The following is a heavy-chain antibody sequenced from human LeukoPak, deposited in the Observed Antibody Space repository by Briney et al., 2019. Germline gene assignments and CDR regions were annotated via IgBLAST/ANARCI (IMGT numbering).Heavy chain of an antibody. Sequence: SETLSLTCTVSGGSISSYYWSWIRQPPGKGLEWIGYIYYSGSTNYNPSLKSRVTISVDTSKNQFSLKLSSVTAADTAVYYCARGGGGGNSWYPSNYYMDVWGKGTTVTVSS. J-gene: IGHJ6*03. CDR1: GGSISSYY. D-gene: IGHD6-13*01. CDR3: ARGGGGGNSWYPSNYYMDV. V-gene: IGHV4-59*01. CDR2: IYYSGST.